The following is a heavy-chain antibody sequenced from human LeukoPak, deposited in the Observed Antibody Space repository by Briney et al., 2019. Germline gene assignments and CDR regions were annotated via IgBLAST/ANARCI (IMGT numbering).Heavy chain of an antibody. CDR2: ISYDGSNK. Sequence: GGSLRLSCAASGFIFSNYGMHWLRQAPGKGLEWVAVISYDGSNKYYADSVKGRFTISRDNSKNTLYLQMNSLRAEDTAVYYCAKADDFWSGYQDYWGQGTLVTVSS. CDR1: GFIFSNYG. CDR3: AKADDFWSGYQDY. V-gene: IGHV3-30*12. J-gene: IGHJ4*02. D-gene: IGHD3-3*01.